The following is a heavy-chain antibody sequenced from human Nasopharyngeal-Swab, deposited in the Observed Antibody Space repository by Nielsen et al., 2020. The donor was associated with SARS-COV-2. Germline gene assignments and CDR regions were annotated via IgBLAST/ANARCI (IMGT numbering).Heavy chain of an antibody. CDR3: ARASTTLDWLSTLDVWDV. Sequence: ASVHVSCKPSGYTFTSYGISWVRQAPGQGLAWMGWMSAYNGNTNYAQKLQGRVHMTTDTSTSTAYMELRSLRSDDTAVYYCARASTTLDWLSTLDVWDVWGQGTTVTVSS. CDR2: MSAYNGNT. D-gene: IGHD3-9*01. V-gene: IGHV1-18*01. CDR1: GYTFTSYG. J-gene: IGHJ6*02.